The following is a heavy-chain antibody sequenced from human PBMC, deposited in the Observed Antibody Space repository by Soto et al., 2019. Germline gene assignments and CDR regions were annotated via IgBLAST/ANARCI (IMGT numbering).Heavy chain of an antibody. CDR2: INPSGGST. CDR3: ARDRERGYYDSSGYYSY. J-gene: IGHJ4*02. Sequence: QVQLVQSGAEVKKPGASVKVSCKASGYTFTSYYMHWVRQAPGQGLEWMGIINPSGGSTSYAQKFQGRVTMTRDTSTSTVYMEVSSLRSEDTAVYYCARDRERGYYDSSGYYSYWGQGTLVTVSS. V-gene: IGHV1-46*01. D-gene: IGHD3-22*01. CDR1: GYTFTSYY.